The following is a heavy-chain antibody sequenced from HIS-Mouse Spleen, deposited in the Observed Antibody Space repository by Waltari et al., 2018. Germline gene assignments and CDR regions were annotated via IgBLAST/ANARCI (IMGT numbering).Heavy chain of an antibody. CDR3: AGGRTVTGRWFDP. V-gene: IGHV4-38-2*02. CDR1: GYSISSGYY. J-gene: IGHJ5*02. Sequence: QVQLQESGPGLVKPSETLSLTCTVSGYSISSGYYWGWTRQPPGKGLEWIGSIYHSGSTYYNPSLKSRVTISVDTSKNQFSLKLSSVTAADTAVYYCAGGRTVTGRWFDPWGQGTLVTVSS. D-gene: IGHD4-4*01. CDR2: IYHSGST.